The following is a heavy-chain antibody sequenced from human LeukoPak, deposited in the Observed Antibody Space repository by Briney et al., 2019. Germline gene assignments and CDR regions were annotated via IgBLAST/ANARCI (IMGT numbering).Heavy chain of an antibody. D-gene: IGHD4-17*01. J-gene: IGHJ5*02. V-gene: IGHV4-34*01. Sequence: KPSETLSLTCAVYGGSFSGYYWSWIRQPPGKGLEWIGEINHSGSTNYNPSLKSRVTISVDTSKNQFSLRLSSVTAADTAMYYCVRDDFGDYTRRFDPWGQGTLVTVSS. CDR3: VRDDFGDYTRRFDP. CDR2: INHSGST. CDR1: GGSFSGYY.